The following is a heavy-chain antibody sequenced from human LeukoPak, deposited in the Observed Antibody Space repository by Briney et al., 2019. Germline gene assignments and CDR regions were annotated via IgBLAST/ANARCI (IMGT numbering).Heavy chain of an antibody. V-gene: IGHV3-53*01. Sequence: GGSLRLSCAASGFNVISNYMNWVRQAPGKGLEWVSVIYSDDTTYYADSVKGRFTISRDNPRNTLYLQMNSLRPEDTDVYYCARPWDAFDIWGQGTMVTVSS. CDR1: GFNVISNY. CDR3: ARPWDAFDI. CDR2: IYSDDTT. J-gene: IGHJ3*02.